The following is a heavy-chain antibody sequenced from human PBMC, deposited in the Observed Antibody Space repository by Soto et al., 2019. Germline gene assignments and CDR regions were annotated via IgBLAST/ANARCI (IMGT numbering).Heavy chain of an antibody. CDR2: ISSSSSYI. J-gene: IGHJ4*02. Sequence: EVQLVESGGGLVKPGGSLRLSCAASGFTFSSYSMNWVRQAPGKGLEWVSSISSSSSYIYYADSVKGRFTISRDNAKNSLYLQMNSLRAEDTAVYYCARDVGHIVVVTATTFDYWGQGTLVTVSP. CDR3: ARDVGHIVVVTATTFDY. D-gene: IGHD2-21*02. V-gene: IGHV3-21*01. CDR1: GFTFSSYS.